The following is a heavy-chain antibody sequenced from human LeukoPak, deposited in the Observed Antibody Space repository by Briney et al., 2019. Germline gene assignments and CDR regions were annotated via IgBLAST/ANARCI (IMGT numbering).Heavy chain of an antibody. CDR3: ARGGIQLWFSPFDY. D-gene: IGHD5-18*01. CDR1: AGSISSYY. J-gene: IGHJ4*02. CDR2: IYYSGST. Sequence: SETLSLTCTVSAGSISSYYWTWIRQPPGKGLEWIGYIYYSGSTNYNPPLKSRVTISVDKSKNQFSLKLSSVTAADTAVYYCARGGIQLWFSPFDYWGQGTLVTVSS. V-gene: IGHV4-59*12.